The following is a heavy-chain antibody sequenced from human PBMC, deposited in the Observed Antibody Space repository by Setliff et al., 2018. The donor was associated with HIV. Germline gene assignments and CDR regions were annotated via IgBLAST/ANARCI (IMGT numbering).Heavy chain of an antibody. V-gene: IGHV3-11*06. CDR2: IGSLGDK. Sequence: LRLSCVGSGFTFNDYHISWIRQAPGKGLEWISYIGSLGDKEYADSVKGRFTISRDNSKNTLYLQMISLRADDTAVYFCARYRAAAVTWYFDLWGRGTLVTVSS. D-gene: IGHD6-13*01. CDR1: GFTFNDYH. J-gene: IGHJ2*01. CDR3: ARYRAAAVTWYFDL.